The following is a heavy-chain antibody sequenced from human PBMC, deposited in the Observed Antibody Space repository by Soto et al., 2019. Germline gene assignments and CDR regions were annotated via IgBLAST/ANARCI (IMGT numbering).Heavy chain of an antibody. J-gene: IGHJ6*02. CDR3: AKDLERPYYDFWSGYSDSVYYYYGMDV. Sequence: GGSLRLSCAASGFTFSSYGMHWVRQAPGKGLEWVAVISYDGSNKYYADSVKGRFTISRDNSKNTLYLQMNSLRAEDTAVYYCAKDLERPYYDFWSGYSDSVYYYYGMDVWGQGTTVTVSS. D-gene: IGHD3-3*01. CDR2: ISYDGSNK. V-gene: IGHV3-30*18. CDR1: GFTFSSYG.